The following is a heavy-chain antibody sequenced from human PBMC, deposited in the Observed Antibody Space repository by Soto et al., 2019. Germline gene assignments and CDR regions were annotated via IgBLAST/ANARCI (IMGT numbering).Heavy chain of an antibody. J-gene: IGHJ3*02. CDR1: GSSISTYY. V-gene: IGHV4-59*01. D-gene: IGHD2-21*01. CDR2: IYYSGST. Sequence: SETLSLTCTVSGSSISTYYWSWIRQPPGKGLEWIGYIYYSGSTNYTPSLKSRVTISVDTSKNQFSLKLSSVTAADTAVYYCARDLDCGGDCYSGDAFDMWGQGTMVTVSS. CDR3: ARDLDCGGDCYSGDAFDM.